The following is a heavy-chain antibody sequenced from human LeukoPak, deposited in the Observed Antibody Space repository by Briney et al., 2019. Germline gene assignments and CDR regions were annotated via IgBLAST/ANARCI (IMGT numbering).Heavy chain of an antibody. D-gene: IGHD6-25*01. V-gene: IGHV3-74*01. CDR1: GFTFSSYW. Sequence: PGGSLRLSCAASGFTFSSYWMHWVRQAPGKGLVWVSRTNSDGSSTSYADSVKGRFTISRDNAKNTLYLQTNSLGAEDTAVYYCARRSAAKDAFDIWGQGTMVTVSS. J-gene: IGHJ3*02. CDR3: ARRSAAKDAFDI. CDR2: TNSDGSST.